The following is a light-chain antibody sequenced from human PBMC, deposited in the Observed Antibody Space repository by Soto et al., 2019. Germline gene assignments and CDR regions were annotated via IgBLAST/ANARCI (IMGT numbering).Light chain of an antibody. CDR3: SSFTSSTTLL. Sequence: QSALTQPASVSGSPGQSITISCTGTATDVGAYNYVSWYQQHPGRAPKLIIYAVTDRPLGVADRFSGSKSGDTASLTISGLQAEDEAHYYCSSFTSSTTLLFGGGTQLTVL. CDR1: ATDVGAYNY. J-gene: IGLJ2*01. V-gene: IGLV2-14*01. CDR2: AVT.